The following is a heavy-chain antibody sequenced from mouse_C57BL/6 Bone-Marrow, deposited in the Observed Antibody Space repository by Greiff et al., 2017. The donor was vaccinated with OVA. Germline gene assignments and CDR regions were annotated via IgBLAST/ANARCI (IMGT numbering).Heavy chain of an antibody. J-gene: IGHJ2*01. V-gene: IGHV1-19*01. CDR3: ATGY. CDR1: GYTFTDYY. CDR2: INPYNGGT. Sequence: VQLQQSGPVLVKPGASVKMSCKASGYTFTDYYMNWEKQSHGKSLEWIGVINPYNGGTSYNQKFKGKATLTVDKSSSTAYMELNSLTSEDSAVYYCATGYWGQGTTLTVSS. D-gene: IGHD3-2*01.